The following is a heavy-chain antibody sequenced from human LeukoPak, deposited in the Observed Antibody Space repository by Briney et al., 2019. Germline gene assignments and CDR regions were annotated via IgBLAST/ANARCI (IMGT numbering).Heavy chain of an antibody. CDR1: GGSIIIHY. CDR3: ARVAYSSSWYNSYYYYMDV. D-gene: IGHD6-13*01. Sequence: SETLSPTCTVFGGSIIIHYWSWIRKPPGKGLEWIGYIYYSGSTNYNPSLKSRVTISVDTSKNQFSLKLSSVTAADTAVYYCARVAYSSSWYNSYYYYMDVWGKGTTVTVSS. V-gene: IGHV4-59*11. J-gene: IGHJ6*03. CDR2: IYYSGST.